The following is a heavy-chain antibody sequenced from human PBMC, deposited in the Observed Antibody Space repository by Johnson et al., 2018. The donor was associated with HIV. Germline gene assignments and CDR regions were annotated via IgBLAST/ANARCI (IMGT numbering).Heavy chain of an antibody. D-gene: IGHD4-23*01. CDR3: AKDRATVGPSRRDAFEI. Sequence: QVQLVESGGGVAQPGRSLRLSCAASGLTFSSYGIHWVRQAPGKGLEWVAAISYDGSNKYYADSVKGRFTISRDNSKNTLYLQMNSLRAEDTAVYYCAKDRATVGPSRRDAFEIWGQGTMVTVSS. CDR1: GLTFSSYG. V-gene: IGHV3-30*18. CDR2: ISYDGSNK. J-gene: IGHJ3*02.